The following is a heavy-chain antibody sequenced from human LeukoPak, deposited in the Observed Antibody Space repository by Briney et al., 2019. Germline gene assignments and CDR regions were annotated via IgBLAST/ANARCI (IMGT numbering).Heavy chain of an antibody. CDR1: GFTFSSYA. J-gene: IGHJ4*02. D-gene: IGHD5-24*01. CDR3: AREADGYNPLDY. CDR2: ISYDGSNK. V-gene: IGHV3-30-3*01. Sequence: GGSLRLSCAASGFTFSSYAMHWVRQAPGKGLEWVAVISYDGSNKYYADSVKGRFTISRDNSKNTLYLQMNSLRAEDTAVYYCAREADGYNPLDYWGQGTLVTVS.